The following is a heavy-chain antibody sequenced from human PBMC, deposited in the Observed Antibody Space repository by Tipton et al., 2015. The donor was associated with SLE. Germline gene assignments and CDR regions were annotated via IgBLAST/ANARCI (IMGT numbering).Heavy chain of an antibody. D-gene: IGHD6-6*01. V-gene: IGHV4-30-4*01. CDR3: ATSAAPSFFDY. CDR1: GGSISSGDYY. CDR2: IYYSGST. J-gene: IGHJ4*02. Sequence: LRLSCTVSGGSISSGDYYWSWIRQPPGKGLEWIGYIYYSGSTYYNPSLKSRVTISVDTSKNQFSLKLSSVTAADTAVYYCATSAAPSFFDYWGQGTLVTVSS.